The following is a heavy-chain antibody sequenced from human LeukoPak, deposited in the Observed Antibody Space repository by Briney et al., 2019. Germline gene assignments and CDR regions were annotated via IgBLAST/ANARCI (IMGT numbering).Heavy chain of an antibody. CDR1: GFTFSSYW. V-gene: IGHV3-7*01. CDR2: MKQDGSEK. Sequence: GGSLRLSCAASGFTFSSYWMSWVCQAPGRGLEWVANMKQDGSEKYYVDSVKGRFTISRDNAKNSLYLQMNSLRAEDTAVYYCARDLSSSSPDYFDYWGQGTLVTVSS. CDR3: ARDLSSSSPDYFDY. D-gene: IGHD6-6*01. J-gene: IGHJ4*02.